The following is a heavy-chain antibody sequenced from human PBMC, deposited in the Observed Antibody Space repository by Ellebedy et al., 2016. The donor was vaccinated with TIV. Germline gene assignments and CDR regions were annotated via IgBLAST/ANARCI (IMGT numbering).Heavy chain of an antibody. V-gene: IGHV3-30*02. CDR1: GFSFSSYG. CDR2: IRTDGSNK. CDR3: ARDRWPYFFDC. J-gene: IGHJ4*02. Sequence: GESLKISCVASGFSFSSYGMHWVRHAPGKGLEWVAFIRTDGSNKFYTESVGGRFTISRDNVKNIVHLQTNSLRAEDTAVYYCARDRWPYFFDCWGQGTLVTVSS. D-gene: IGHD4-23*01.